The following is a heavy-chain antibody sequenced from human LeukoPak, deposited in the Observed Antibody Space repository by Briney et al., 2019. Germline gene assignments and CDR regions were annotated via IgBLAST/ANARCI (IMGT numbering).Heavy chain of an antibody. CDR2: IYHSGST. Sequence: PSETLSLTCTVSGYSISSGYYWGWIRQPPGQGLEWSGSIYHSGSTYYNTSLKSRVTISVDTSKNQLSLKLSSVTAADTAVYYCARGVDSYGYPGLFWFDPWGQGTLVTVSS. D-gene: IGHD5-18*01. CDR1: GYSISSGYY. CDR3: ARGVDSYGYPGLFWFDP. J-gene: IGHJ5*02. V-gene: IGHV4-38-2*02.